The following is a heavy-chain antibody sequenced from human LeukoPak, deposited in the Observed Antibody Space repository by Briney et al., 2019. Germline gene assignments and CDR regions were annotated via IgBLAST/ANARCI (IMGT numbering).Heavy chain of an antibody. CDR2: IKQDGSEK. J-gene: IGHJ3*02. D-gene: IGHD2-15*01. CDR1: GFTFSSYW. Sequence: GGSLRLSCAASGFTFSSYWMSWVRQAPGKGLEWGANIKQDGSEKYYVDSVKGRLAISRDNAKSSRYLQMKSLRAEDTAVYYCARRLVVVVAATIDAFDIWGQGTMVTVSS. V-gene: IGHV3-7*01. CDR3: ARRLVVVVAATIDAFDI.